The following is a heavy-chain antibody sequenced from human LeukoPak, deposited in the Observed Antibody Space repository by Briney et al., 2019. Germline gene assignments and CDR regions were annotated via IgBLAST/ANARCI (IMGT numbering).Heavy chain of an antibody. D-gene: IGHD3-3*01. CDR1: GFTFSSYA. CDR2: ISGSGGST. J-gene: IGHJ4*02. Sequence: GRSLRLSCAASGFTFSSYAMSWVRQAPGKGLEWVSAISGSGGSTYYADSVKGRFTISRDNSKNTLYLQMNSLRAEDTAVYYCAKAQGALRFLEWLFDYWGQGTLVTVSS. CDR3: AKAQGALRFLEWLFDY. V-gene: IGHV3-23*01.